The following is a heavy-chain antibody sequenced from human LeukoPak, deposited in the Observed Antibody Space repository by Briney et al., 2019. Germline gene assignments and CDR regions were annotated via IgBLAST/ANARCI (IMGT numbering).Heavy chain of an antibody. V-gene: IGHV4-59*08. D-gene: IGHD4-23*01. J-gene: IGHJ3*02. CDR1: GGSISGYY. CDR3: ARGYGDNSGAFDI. Sequence: SETLSLTCAVSGGSISGYYWSWIRQPPGKGLEYIGYTYYSGSTNCNPSLKSRVTISLDTSKNQFSLKLSSVTAADTAVYFCARGYGDNSGAFDIWGQGTLVTVSS. CDR2: TYYSGST.